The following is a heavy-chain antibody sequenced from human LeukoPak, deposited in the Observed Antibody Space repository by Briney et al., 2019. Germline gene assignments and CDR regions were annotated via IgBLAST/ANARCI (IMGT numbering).Heavy chain of an antibody. Sequence: PGGSLRLSCAASGFTFSSYGMHWVRQAPGKGLEWVAFIRYDGSNKYYADSMKGRFTISRDNSKNTLYLQMNSLRAEDTAVYYCAKDKEVVISRYYFDYWGQGTLVTVSS. CDR2: IRYDGSNK. CDR1: GFTFSSYG. V-gene: IGHV3-30*02. CDR3: AKDKEVVISRYYFDY. D-gene: IGHD3-22*01. J-gene: IGHJ4*02.